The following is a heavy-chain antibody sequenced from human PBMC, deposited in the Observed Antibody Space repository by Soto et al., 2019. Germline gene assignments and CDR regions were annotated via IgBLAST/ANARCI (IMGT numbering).Heavy chain of an antibody. D-gene: IGHD2-2*01. Sequence: SETLSLTCTVSGGSISSYYWSWIRQPPGKGLEYIGYIYDSGSTNYNPSLKSRVTISVDTSKNQFSLKLSSVTAPDTALYYCARLGRYQMGIFDYWGQGTLVTVSS. CDR2: IYDSGST. V-gene: IGHV4-59*08. CDR1: GGSISSYY. CDR3: ARLGRYQMGIFDY. J-gene: IGHJ4*02.